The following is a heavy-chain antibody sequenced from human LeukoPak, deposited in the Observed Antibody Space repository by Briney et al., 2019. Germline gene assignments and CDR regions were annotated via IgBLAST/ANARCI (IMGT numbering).Heavy chain of an antibody. CDR1: GGTFSSYA. CDR2: IIPILGIA. V-gene: IGHV1-69*04. D-gene: IGHD6-13*01. CDR3: ARDPLAAAGSGY. J-gene: IGHJ4*02. Sequence: SVKVSCKASGGTFSSYAISWVRQAPGQGLEWMGRIIPILGIANYAQKFQGRVTITADKSTSTAYMEPSRLRSDDTAVYYCARDPLAAAGSGYWGQGTLVTVSS.